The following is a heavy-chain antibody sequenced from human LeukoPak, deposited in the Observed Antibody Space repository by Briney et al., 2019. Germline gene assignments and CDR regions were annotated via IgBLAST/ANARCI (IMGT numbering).Heavy chain of an antibody. Sequence: GRSLRLSCAASGFTFSSYGMHWVRQAPGKGLEWVAVIWYNGSNKYYADSVKGLFTISRDNSKNTLYLQMNSLRAEDTAVYYCARGLYNPFDPWGQGTLVTVSS. CDR1: GFTFSSYG. V-gene: IGHV3-33*01. CDR2: IWYNGSNK. J-gene: IGHJ5*02. CDR3: ARGLYNPFDP. D-gene: IGHD1-14*01.